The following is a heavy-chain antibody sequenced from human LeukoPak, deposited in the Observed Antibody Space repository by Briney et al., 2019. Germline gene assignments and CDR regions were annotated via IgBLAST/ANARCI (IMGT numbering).Heavy chain of an antibody. CDR3: ARLSSGDAFDI. CDR2: ISSSRSYI. J-gene: IGHJ3*02. Sequence: RGSLRLSCAASGFTFSSDSMNWVRQAPGTGLGWVSLISSSRSYIYYADSVKGRFTISRDNAKNSLYLQMNSLRAEDTAVYYCARLSSGDAFDIWGQGTMVTVSS. V-gene: IGHV3-21*01. CDR1: GFTFSSDS. D-gene: IGHD3-22*01.